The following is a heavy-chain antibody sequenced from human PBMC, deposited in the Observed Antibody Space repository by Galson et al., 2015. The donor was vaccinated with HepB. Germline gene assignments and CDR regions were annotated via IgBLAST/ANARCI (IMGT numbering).Heavy chain of an antibody. J-gene: IGHJ4*02. CDR1: GYTFTRYY. D-gene: IGHD6-19*01. CDR2: INPSGGST. CDR3: ARTYSSGPIDY. Sequence: SVKVSCKASGYTFTRYYIHWVRQAPGQGLEWMGIINPSGGSTNCAQKFQDRVTMTRDTSTSTVYMELSSLRSEDTAVYYCARTYSSGPIDYGGQGTLVTVSS. V-gene: IGHV1-46*01.